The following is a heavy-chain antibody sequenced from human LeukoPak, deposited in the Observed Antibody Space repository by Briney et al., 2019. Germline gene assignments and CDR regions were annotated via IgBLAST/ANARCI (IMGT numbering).Heavy chain of an antibody. CDR2: ISGSSGII. CDR3: AREYPDAFDI. CDR1: GFTFNTYT. Sequence: GGSLRLSCAASGFTFNTYTMNWVRQAPGKGLEWVSYISGSSGIIDYADSVRGRFTISRDNAKNSLYLQMNSLRAEDTAVYYCAREYPDAFDIWGQGTMVTVSS. V-gene: IGHV3-48*01. J-gene: IGHJ3*02. D-gene: IGHD2-2*02.